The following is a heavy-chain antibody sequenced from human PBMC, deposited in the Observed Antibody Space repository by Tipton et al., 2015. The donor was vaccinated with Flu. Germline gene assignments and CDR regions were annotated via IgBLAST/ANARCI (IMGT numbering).Heavy chain of an antibody. V-gene: IGHV3-49*03. D-gene: IGHD3-22*01. J-gene: IGHJ3*02. CDR2: IRSKAYGGTT. CDR1: GFTFGDYA. Sequence: SLRLSCTASGFTFGDYAMSWFRQAPGKGLERVGFIRSKAYGGTTEYAASVKGRFTISRDDSKSIAYLQMNSLKTEDTAVYYCTRDYYYDSSGLHDAFDIWGQGTMVTVSS. CDR3: TRDYYYDSSGLHDAFDI.